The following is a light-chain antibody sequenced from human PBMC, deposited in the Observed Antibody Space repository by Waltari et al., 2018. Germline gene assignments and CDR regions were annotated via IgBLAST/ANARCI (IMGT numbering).Light chain of an antibody. J-gene: IGKJ1*01. CDR2: DVS. Sequence: EILLTQSPGTLSLSAGDRATLSCRASQRISSNYLAWYQQKRGQAPRLLIFDVSSRATGIPDRFSGSGSGTDFTLTISRLEPEDFAIYYCQQYHSTPVTFGQGTTVEIK. V-gene: IGKV3-20*01. CDR3: QQYHSTPVT. CDR1: QRISSNY.